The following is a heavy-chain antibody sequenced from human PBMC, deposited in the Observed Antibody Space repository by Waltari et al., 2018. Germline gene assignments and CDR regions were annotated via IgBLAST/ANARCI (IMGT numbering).Heavy chain of an antibody. CDR1: GFTVSNNY. J-gene: IGHJ4*02. CDR2: CYSGGYT. V-gene: IGHV3-66*02. D-gene: IGHD3-22*01. CDR3: ARNPRYDSPD. Sequence: EVQLAESGGGLVQPGGSLRISCAASGFTVSNNYMSWVRQAPGKGLEWVSLCYSGGYTQYADSVKGRFTISRDNSKNTLYLQMNSLRVEDTAVYYCARNPRYDSPDWGQGTLVTVSS.